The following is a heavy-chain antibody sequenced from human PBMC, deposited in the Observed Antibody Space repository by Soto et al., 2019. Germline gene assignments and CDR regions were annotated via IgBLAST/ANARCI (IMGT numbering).Heavy chain of an antibody. J-gene: IGHJ4*02. CDR2: IYYSGST. CDR3: AREGYYDSSGYYSQGLYYFDY. V-gene: IGHV4-61*01. Sequence: SETLSLTCTVSGGSVSSGSYYWSWIRQPPGKGLEWIGYIYYSGSTNYNPSLKSRVTISVDTSENQFSLKLSSVTAADTAVYYCAREGYYDSSGYYSQGLYYFDYWGQGTLVTVSS. CDR1: GGSVSSGSYY. D-gene: IGHD3-22*01.